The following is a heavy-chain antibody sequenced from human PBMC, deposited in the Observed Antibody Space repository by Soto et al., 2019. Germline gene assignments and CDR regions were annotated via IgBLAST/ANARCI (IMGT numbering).Heavy chain of an antibody. CDR1: GFTFSSYC. D-gene: IGHD2-2*01. J-gene: IGHJ4*02. V-gene: IGHV3-74*01. CDR2: INSDGSST. Sequence: GGSLRLSCAASGFTFSSYCMHWVRKAPGKGLVWVSRINSDGSSTSYADSVKGRFTISRDNSKNTLYLQMNSLRAEDTAVYYCAREIVVARGASYFDYWGPGTLVTVSS. CDR3: AREIVVARGASYFDY.